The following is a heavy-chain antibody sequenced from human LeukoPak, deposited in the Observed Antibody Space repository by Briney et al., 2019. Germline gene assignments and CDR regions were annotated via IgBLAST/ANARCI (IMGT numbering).Heavy chain of an antibody. CDR1: ENSFTKYY. V-gene: IGHV5-51*01. J-gene: IGHJ3*01. CDR2: IYPGDSQI. CDR3: ARHSDEASCRGGCFLDTDTDAFDL. D-gene: IGHD2-21*02. Sequence: GESLKISCKDSENSFTKYYIGWVRQMPGKGLELMGIIYPGDSQIRYRPSFQGQVTISADKSISTAYLQWSSLKASDTAMYYCARHSDEASCRGGCFLDTDTDAFDLWGQGTMVTVSS.